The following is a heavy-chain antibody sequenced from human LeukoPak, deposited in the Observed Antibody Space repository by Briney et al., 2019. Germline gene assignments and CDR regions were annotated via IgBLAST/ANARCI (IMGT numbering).Heavy chain of an antibody. CDR1: GYSISSGYY. Sequence: SETLSLTCTVSGYSISSGYYWGWIRQPPGKGLEWIGSVYHSGSTYYNPSLKSRVTISVDTSKNQFSLKLSSVTAADTAVYYCAREARNSYDILTGFLDWGQGTLVTVSS. J-gene: IGHJ4*02. D-gene: IGHD3-9*01. CDR2: VYHSGST. CDR3: AREARNSYDILTGFLD. V-gene: IGHV4-38-2*02.